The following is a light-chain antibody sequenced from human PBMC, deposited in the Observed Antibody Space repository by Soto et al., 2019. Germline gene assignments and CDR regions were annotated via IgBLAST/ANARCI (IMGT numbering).Light chain of an antibody. CDR3: AAWDDSLNGPV. CDR2: EVN. V-gene: IGLV2-8*01. J-gene: IGLJ2*01. Sequence: QSALTQPPSASGSPGQSVTISCTGTSSDVGAYDSVSWYQQHPGKAPKLMIYEVNKRPSGVPDRFSGSKSGDTASLTVSGLQAEDEADYYCAAWDDSLNGPVFGGGTKLTVL. CDR1: SSDVGAYDS.